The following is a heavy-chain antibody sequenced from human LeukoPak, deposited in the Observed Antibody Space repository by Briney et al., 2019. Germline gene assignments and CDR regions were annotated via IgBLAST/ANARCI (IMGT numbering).Heavy chain of an antibody. J-gene: IGHJ4*02. V-gene: IGHV3-23*01. CDR2: TSGSGEST. CDR1: GFTFSNIA. Sequence: GGSLRLSCAASGFTFSNIAMTWVRQAPGERLEWVSTTSGSGESTYYADSLKGRFTISRDNSKNTVYLHMNSLRAEDTAVYYCAKINGPILTGKLDCWGQGTLVTVSS. D-gene: IGHD3-9*01. CDR3: AKINGPILTGKLDC.